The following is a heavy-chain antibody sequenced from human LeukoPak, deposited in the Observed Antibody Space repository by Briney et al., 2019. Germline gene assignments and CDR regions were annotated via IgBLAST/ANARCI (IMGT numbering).Heavy chain of an antibody. D-gene: IGHD6-13*01. V-gene: IGHV3-23*01. J-gene: IGHJ4*02. CDR1: GFTFSSYA. CDR3: AKGLRYSSSAVSDY. CDR2: ISGSGGST. Sequence: PGGSLRLSCAASGFTFSSYAMSWVRQAPGKGQEWVSAISGSGGSTYYADSVKGRFTISRDNSKNTLYLQMNSLRAEDTAVYYCAKGLRYSSSAVSDYWGQGTLIIVTS.